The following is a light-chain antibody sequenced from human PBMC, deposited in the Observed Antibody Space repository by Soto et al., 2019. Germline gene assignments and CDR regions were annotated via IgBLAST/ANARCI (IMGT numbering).Light chain of an antibody. J-gene: IGKJ5*01. CDR2: DAS. Sequence: EIVLTQSPGTLSLSPGERATLSCRASQSVTSSYLAWYQQKPGQAPRLLIYDASNRATGIPDRFSGSGSGTDFTLTISRLEPEDFAVYYCQQYGSSRTFGQGTRLEIK. V-gene: IGKV3-20*01. CDR1: QSVTSSY. CDR3: QQYGSSRT.